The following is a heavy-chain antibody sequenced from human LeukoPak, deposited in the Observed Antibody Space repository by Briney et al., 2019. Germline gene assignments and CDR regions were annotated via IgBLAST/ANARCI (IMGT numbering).Heavy chain of an antibody. CDR3: AKDRSDDSRWYVGSH. D-gene: IGHD6-13*01. CDR1: GFTVSSNY. V-gene: IGHV3-23*01. CDR2: ISGSGGST. J-gene: IGHJ4*02. Sequence: GGSLRLSCAVSGFTVSSNYMSWVRQAPGKGLEWVSTISGSGGSTNYADSVKGRFTISRDNSKNTLYLQMNSLRAEDTAVYYCAKDRSDDSRWYVGSHWGQGTLVIVSS.